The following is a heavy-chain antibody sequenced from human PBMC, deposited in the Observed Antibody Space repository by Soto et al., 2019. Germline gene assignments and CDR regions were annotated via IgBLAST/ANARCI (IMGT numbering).Heavy chain of an antibody. CDR2: IRSKANSYAT. Sequence: EVQLLESGGGLVQPGGSLRLSCVASGYTFSDSAMHWVRQASGKGLEWVGRIRSKANSYATVYAASVKGRFTISRDDSKNTAYLQMNSLKTEDTAVYYCARLWSEREPNFDSWGQGTLVSVSS. CDR1: GYTFSDSA. V-gene: IGHV3-73*01. CDR3: ARLWSEREPNFDS. J-gene: IGHJ4*02. D-gene: IGHD1-26*01.